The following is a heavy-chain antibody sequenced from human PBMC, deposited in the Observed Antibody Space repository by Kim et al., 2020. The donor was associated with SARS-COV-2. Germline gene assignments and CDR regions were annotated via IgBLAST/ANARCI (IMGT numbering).Heavy chain of an antibody. J-gene: IGHJ6*02. V-gene: IGHV3-23*01. D-gene: IGHD6-19*01. Sequence: KGRFTISRDNSKNTLYLQMNSLRAEDTAVYYCAQAGIAVAGRDYYYGMDVWGQGTTVTVSS. CDR3: AQAGIAVAGRDYYYGMDV.